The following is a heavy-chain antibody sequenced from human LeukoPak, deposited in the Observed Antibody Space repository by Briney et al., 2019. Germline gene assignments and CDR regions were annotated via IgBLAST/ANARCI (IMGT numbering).Heavy chain of an antibody. J-gene: IGHJ4*02. D-gene: IGHD2-8*01. CDR2: IYSGGST. CDR1: GFTFSDYY. V-gene: IGHV3-53*01. CDR3: AREGGAGGTIDY. Sequence: PGGSLRLSCAASGFTFSDYYMSWVRQAPGKGLEWVSVIYSGGSTYYADSVKGRFTISRDNSKNTLYLQMNSLRAEDTAVYYCAREGGAGGTIDYWGQGTLVTVSS.